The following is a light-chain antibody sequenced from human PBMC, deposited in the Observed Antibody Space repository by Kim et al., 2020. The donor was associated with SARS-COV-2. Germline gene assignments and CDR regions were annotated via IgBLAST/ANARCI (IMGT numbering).Light chain of an antibody. J-gene: IGKJ2*01. CDR1: QGIRGY. V-gene: IGKV1-17*03. CDR2: DTS. CDR3: LQYYSFPHT. Sequence: DIQMTQSPSAMSASVGDRVAITCRASQGIRGYLAWFQQKPGKVPQLLIYDTSNLHSGVPSRFSGTGSGTEYTLTISSLQPEDFTTYYCLQYYSFPHTFGQGTKLE.